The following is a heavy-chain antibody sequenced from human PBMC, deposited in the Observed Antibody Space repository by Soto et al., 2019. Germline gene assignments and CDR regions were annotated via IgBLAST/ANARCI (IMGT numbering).Heavy chain of an antibody. D-gene: IGHD6-13*01. CDR2: INHSGST. J-gene: IGHJ4*02. Sequence: QVQLQQWGAGLLKPSETLSLTCAVYGGSFSGYYWSWIRQPPGKGLEWIGEINHSGSTNYNPSLKSRVTISVDTSNNQFSLKLSYVTAADTAVYYCARGVIAAAGTGGLELDYWGQGTLVTVSS. CDR3: ARGVIAAAGTGGLELDY. V-gene: IGHV4-34*01. CDR1: GGSFSGYY.